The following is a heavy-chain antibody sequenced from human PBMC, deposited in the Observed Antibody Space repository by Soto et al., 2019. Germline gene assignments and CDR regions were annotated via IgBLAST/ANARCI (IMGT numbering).Heavy chain of an antibody. D-gene: IGHD2-15*01. CDR2: ISYDGSNK. CDR3: ARGQGYCSGGSCYPNPVYFDL. J-gene: IGHJ2*01. Sequence: QVQLVESGGGVVQPGRSLRLSCAASGFTFSSYAMHWVRQAPGKGLEWVAVISYDGSNKYYADSVKGRFTISRDNSKNKLYLQMNSLRAEDTAVYYCARGQGYCSGGSCYPNPVYFDLWGRGTLVTVSS. V-gene: IGHV3-30-3*01. CDR1: GFTFSSYA.